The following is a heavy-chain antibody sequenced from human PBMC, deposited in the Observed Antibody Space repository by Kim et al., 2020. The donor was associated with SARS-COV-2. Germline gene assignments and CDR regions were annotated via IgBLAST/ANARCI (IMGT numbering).Heavy chain of an antibody. CDR3: ARARDSVAGISY. CDR2: ISSSSSYI. J-gene: IGHJ4*02. V-gene: IGHV3-21*01. D-gene: IGHD6-19*01. Sequence: GGSLRLSCAASGFTFSSYSMNWVRQAPGKGLEWVSSISSSSSYIYYADSVKGRFTISRDNAKNSLYLQMNSLRAEDTAVYYCARARDSVAGISYWGQGTLVTVSS. CDR1: GFTFSSYS.